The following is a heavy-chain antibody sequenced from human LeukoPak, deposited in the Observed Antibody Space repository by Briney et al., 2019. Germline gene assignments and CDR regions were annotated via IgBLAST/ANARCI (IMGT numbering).Heavy chain of an antibody. CDR3: ARFSSGWFYFDY. D-gene: IGHD6-19*01. CDR1: GGSISKSPYY. Sequence: SETLSLTCIVSGGSISKSPYYWAWIRQPPGKGLEWIGSVSNSGSAYYNASLKSRVTISVDTSKNHFSLKVSSVTAADTAIYYCARFSSGWFYFDYWGQGTLVTVSS. CDR2: VSNSGSA. J-gene: IGHJ4*02. V-gene: IGHV4-39*07.